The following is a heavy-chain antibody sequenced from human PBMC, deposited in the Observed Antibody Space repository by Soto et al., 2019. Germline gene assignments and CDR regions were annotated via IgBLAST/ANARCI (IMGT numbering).Heavy chain of an antibody. CDR3: AAGGRNGYIR. J-gene: IGHJ4*02. D-gene: IGHD2-2*02. CDR2: IIPVLGTT. V-gene: IGHV1-69*01. Sequence: QVQLVQSGAEGRKPGSSVKVSCKASRDTFNDYAITWVRQAPGQGLEWMGGIIPVLGTTKYAQKFQGRVTMTADETTSKAYMELNSLTSEDRAVYYCAAGGRNGYIRWGQGTQVSVSS. CDR1: RDTFNDYA.